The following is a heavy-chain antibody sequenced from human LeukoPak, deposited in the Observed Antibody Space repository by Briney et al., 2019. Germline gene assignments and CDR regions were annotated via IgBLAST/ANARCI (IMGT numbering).Heavy chain of an antibody. Sequence: SVKVSCKASGYTFTSYGISWVRQAPGQGLEWMGWISAYNGNTNYAQKLQGRVTMTTDTSTSTAYMELRSLRSDDTAVYYCARARGDKTVTGDFDYWGQGTLVTVSS. V-gene: IGHV1-18*01. J-gene: IGHJ4*02. CDR3: ARARGDKTVTGDFDY. D-gene: IGHD7-27*01. CDR1: GYTFTSYG. CDR2: ISAYNGNT.